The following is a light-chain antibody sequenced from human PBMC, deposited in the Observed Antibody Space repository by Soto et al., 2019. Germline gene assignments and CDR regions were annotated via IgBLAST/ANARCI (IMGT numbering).Light chain of an antibody. CDR2: LGS. Sequence: EIVLTQSPLSLPVTPGEPASISCRSSQNLLHSNGCNYLNWYLQKPGQSPQLLIYLGSNRTSGVPDRFSGSGSGTDFTLTINRVEAEDVGLYFCAQGLATPFTFGGGTKVDSK. J-gene: IGKJ4*01. V-gene: IGKV2-28*01. CDR3: AQGLATPFT. CDR1: QNLLHSNGCNY.